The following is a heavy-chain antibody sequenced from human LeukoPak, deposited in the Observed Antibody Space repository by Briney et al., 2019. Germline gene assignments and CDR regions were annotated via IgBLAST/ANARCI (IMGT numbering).Heavy chain of an antibody. Sequence: ASVTVPFKASGYTFTGYYMHWVRQAPGQGLEWMGWINPNSGGTNYAQKFQGRVTMTRDTSISTAYMELSRLRSDDTAVYYCASAGVVVPAEYPNVYSSGPIYGMDVWGQGTTVTVSS. CDR1: GYTFTGYY. CDR2: INPNSGGT. D-gene: IGHD2-2*01. CDR3: ASAGVVVPAEYPNVYSSGPIYGMDV. J-gene: IGHJ6*02. V-gene: IGHV1-2*02.